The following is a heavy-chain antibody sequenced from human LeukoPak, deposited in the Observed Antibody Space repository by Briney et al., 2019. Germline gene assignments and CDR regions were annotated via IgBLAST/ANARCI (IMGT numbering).Heavy chain of an antibody. V-gene: IGHV3-30*02. Sequence: GGSLRLSCAASGFTLSTYDMHWVRQAPGKGLEWVAFTRYDGSNKYYADSVKGRFTVSRDNSKNTLYLQMNSLRAEDTAVYYCASLSIAAAGTFDYWGQGTLVTVSS. D-gene: IGHD6-13*01. CDR3: ASLSIAAAGTFDY. CDR2: TRYDGSNK. CDR1: GFTLSTYD. J-gene: IGHJ4*02.